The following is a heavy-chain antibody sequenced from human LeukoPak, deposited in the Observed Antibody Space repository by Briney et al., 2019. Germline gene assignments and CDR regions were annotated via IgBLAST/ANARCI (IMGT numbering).Heavy chain of an antibody. V-gene: IGHV1-2*02. CDR2: INPTSGGT. J-gene: IGHJ5*02. Sequence: ASVKVSCKASGYTFSGYYIFWVRRAPGQGLEWMGWINPTSGGTNYAQEFQGRVTMTRDTSITTAYMELSTLRSDDTAVYYCALIGDHAWFDPWGQGTLVTVSS. CDR3: ALIGDHAWFDP. D-gene: IGHD3-10*01. CDR1: GYTFSGYY.